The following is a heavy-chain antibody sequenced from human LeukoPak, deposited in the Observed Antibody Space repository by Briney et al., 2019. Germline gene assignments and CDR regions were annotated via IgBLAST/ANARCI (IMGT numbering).Heavy chain of an antibody. CDR2: IIPTFGTA. CDR3: ARAGIAAAGTLDY. Sequence: GASVKVSCKASGGTFSSYAISWVRQAPGQGLEWMGGIIPTFGTANYAQKFQGRVTITADESTSTAYMELSSLRSEDTAVYYCARAGIAAAGTLDYWGQGTLVTVSS. J-gene: IGHJ4*02. D-gene: IGHD6-13*01. V-gene: IGHV1-69*13. CDR1: GGTFSSYA.